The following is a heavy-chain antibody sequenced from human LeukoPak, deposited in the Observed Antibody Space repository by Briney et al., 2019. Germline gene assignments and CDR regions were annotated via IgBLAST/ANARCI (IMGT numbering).Heavy chain of an antibody. CDR1: GFTFSSYW. J-gene: IGHJ4*02. Sequence: GGSLRLSCASSGFTFSSYWMHWVRQAPGKGLLWVSRISSDGSSTRYADSVKGRFTISRDNAKNSLYLQMNSLRAEDTAVYYCARDRSTIVRSFDYWGQGTLVTVSS. CDR3: ARDRSTIVRSFDY. CDR2: ISSDGSST. D-gene: IGHD1-26*01. V-gene: IGHV3-74*01.